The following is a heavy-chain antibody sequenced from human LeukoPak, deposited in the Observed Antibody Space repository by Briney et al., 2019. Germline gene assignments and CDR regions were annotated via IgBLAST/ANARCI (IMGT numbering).Heavy chain of an antibody. CDR2: IYYSGST. Sequence: SETLSLTCTVSGGSISSGDYYWSWIRQPPGKGLEWIGYIYYSGSTYYNPSLKSRVTISVDTSKNQFSLKLSSVTAADTAVYYCARAMGCSGGSCLYYFDYWGQGTLVTVSS. CDR1: GGSISSGDYY. D-gene: IGHD2-15*01. V-gene: IGHV4-30-4*08. CDR3: ARAMGCSGGSCLYYFDY. J-gene: IGHJ4*02.